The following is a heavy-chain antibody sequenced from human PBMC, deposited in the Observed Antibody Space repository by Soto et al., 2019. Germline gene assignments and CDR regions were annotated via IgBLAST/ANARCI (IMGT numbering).Heavy chain of an antibody. V-gene: IGHV3-53*01. J-gene: IGHJ6*02. CDR1: GFSVSSSD. Sequence: PGGSLRRSCAASGFSVSSSDMSWGRQVPGEGLEWVSVIYSGGSTHDADYVKGRFSVSRDTSKNTVDLQMNSLRVDDTAVYYCGTSSRKDYHFAMDVWGQGTAVTVSS. D-gene: IGHD6-6*01. CDR2: IYSGGST. CDR3: GTSSRKDYHFAMDV.